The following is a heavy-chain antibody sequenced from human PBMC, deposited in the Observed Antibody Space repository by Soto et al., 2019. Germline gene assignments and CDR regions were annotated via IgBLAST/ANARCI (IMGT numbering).Heavy chain of an antibody. CDR3: ARHLWGFRYGLYFDY. V-gene: IGHV4-39*01. Sequence: PSETLSLTCTVSGGSISSSSYYWGWIRQPPGKGLEWIGNIFYSGSTYYNPSLRSRVTISVDTSKNQFSLKLNSVTAADTAVYYCARHLWGFRYGLYFDYWGQGTLVTVSS. D-gene: IGHD5-18*01. CDR1: GGSISSSSYY. CDR2: IFYSGST. J-gene: IGHJ4*02.